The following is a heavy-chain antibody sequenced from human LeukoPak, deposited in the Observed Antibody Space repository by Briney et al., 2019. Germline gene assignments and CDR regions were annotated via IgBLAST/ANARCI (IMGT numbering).Heavy chain of an antibody. J-gene: IGHJ5*02. D-gene: IGHD4-17*01. V-gene: IGHV4-34*01. CDR1: GGSFSGYY. CDR2: INHSGST. CDR3: ARGLTTVTTFNWFDP. Sequence: SETLSLTCAVYGGSFSGYYWSWIRQPPGKGLEWIGEINHSGSTNYNPSLKSRVTISIDTSKNQFSLKLSSVTAADTAVYFCARGLTTVTTFNWFDPWGRGTLVTVSS.